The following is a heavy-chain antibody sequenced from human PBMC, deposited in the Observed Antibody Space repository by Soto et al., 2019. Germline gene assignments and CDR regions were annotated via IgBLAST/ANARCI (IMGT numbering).Heavy chain of an antibody. CDR3: AKVRYRSWYFDN. J-gene: IGHJ4*02. D-gene: IGHD6-13*01. CDR1: GFTFSSFA. Sequence: GGSLRLSCAASGFTFSSFAISWVRQAPGKGLERVSTVRATDETTSYADSLKGRFTVSRDNSNSTRFLYMNRLRVDETALYYCAKVRYRSWYFDNWGQGTLVTVSS. V-gene: IGHV3-23*01. CDR2: VRATDETT.